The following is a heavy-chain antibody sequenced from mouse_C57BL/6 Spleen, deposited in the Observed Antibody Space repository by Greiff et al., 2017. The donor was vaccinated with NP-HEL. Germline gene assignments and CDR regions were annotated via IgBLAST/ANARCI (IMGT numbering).Heavy chain of an antibody. D-gene: IGHD1-1*01. CDR3: ARGGGSSPYWYFDV. V-gene: IGHV1-52*01. CDR1: GYTFTSYW. J-gene: IGHJ1*03. Sequence: VQLHQPGAELVRPGSSVKLSCKASGYTFTSYWMHWVKQRPIQGLEWIGNIDPSDSETHYNQKFKDKATLTVDKSSSTAYMQLSSLTSEDSAVYDCARGGGSSPYWYFDVWGTGTTVTVSS. CDR2: IDPSDSET.